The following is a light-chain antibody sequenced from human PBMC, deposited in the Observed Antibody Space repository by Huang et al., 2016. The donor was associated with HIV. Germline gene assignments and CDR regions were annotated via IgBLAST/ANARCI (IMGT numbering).Light chain of an antibody. J-gene: IGKJ5*01. CDR1: QDISSW. CDR2: STS. V-gene: IGKV1-12*01. Sequence: IQLTQSPSSVSASEGDTVRITCRASQDISSWLAWYQQKPREAPTLLIHSTSILQSGVPSRFKGSGSGTDFFLTITSLRPDDFATYYCQQANMYPRSFGQGTRLDIK. CDR3: QQANMYPRS.